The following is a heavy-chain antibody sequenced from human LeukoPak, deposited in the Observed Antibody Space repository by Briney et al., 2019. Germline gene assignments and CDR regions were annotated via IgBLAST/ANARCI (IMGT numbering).Heavy chain of an antibody. CDR3: ARAVGDFWSGYSAFDI. CDR2: INTDGSST. Sequence: GGSLRLSCAASGFTFDDYAMHWVRQAPGKGLVWVSRINTDGSSTDYADSVKGRFSISRNNAKNTLFLQMNSLRAEDTAVYYCARAVGDFWSGYSAFDIWGQGTMVTVSS. CDR1: GFTFDDYA. J-gene: IGHJ3*02. V-gene: IGHV3-74*01. D-gene: IGHD3-3*01.